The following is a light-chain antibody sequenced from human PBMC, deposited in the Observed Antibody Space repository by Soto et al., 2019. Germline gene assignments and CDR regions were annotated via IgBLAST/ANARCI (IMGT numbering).Light chain of an antibody. CDR2: VAS. J-gene: IGKJ1*01. CDR3: QKYNSAPWT. Sequence: DIPMTQSPSSLSASVGDRVTITCRASQGISNYLAWYQQQPGKVPKLLIYVASTLQSGVPSRFSGSGSGTDFTLTISSLQPEDVATYYCQKYNSAPWTFGQGTKVVIK. CDR1: QGISNY. V-gene: IGKV1-27*01.